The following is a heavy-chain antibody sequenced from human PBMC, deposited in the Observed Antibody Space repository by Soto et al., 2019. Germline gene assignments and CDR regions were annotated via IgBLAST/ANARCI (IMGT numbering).Heavy chain of an antibody. Sequence: EVQLVESGGGLVQPGGSLRLSCAASGFTFSSYSMNWVRQAPGKGLEWVSYISSSSSTIYYADSVKGRFTISRDNAKNSLYLQMNSLRDEDTAVYYCARGGFSGFGELLPSTPDPVGDVWGQGTTVTVSS. CDR1: GFTFSSYS. CDR3: ARGGFSGFGELLPSTPDPVGDV. V-gene: IGHV3-48*02. J-gene: IGHJ6*02. CDR2: ISSSSSTI. D-gene: IGHD3-10*01.